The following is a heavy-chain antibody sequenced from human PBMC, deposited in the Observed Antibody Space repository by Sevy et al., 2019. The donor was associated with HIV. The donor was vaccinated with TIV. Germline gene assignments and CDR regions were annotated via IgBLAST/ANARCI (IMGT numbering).Heavy chain of an antibody. V-gene: IGHV4-61*02. Sequence: SETLSLTCTVSGGFISSGNYYWSWIRQPAGKGQEWIGRIHASGSTNYKSSLKSRVTMSVDTSKNQFSLRVTSVTAADTAVYYCARLVREGATYPDYWGQGTLVTVSS. CDR2: IHASGST. J-gene: IGHJ4*02. CDR3: ARLVREGATYPDY. D-gene: IGHD1-26*01. CDR1: GGFISSGNYY.